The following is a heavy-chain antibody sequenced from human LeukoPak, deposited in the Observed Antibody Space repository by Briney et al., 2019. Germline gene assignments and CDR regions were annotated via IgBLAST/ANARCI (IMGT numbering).Heavy chain of an antibody. CDR2: ISAYNGNT. J-gene: IGHJ3*02. D-gene: IGHD3-16*01. CDR1: GYTFTSYG. CDR3: ARGEVLGYDLTAFDI. Sequence: ASVKVSYKASGYTFTSYGISWVRQAPGQGLEWVGWISAYNGNTNYAQKLQGRVTMTTDTSTSTAYMELRSLRSDDTAVYYCARGEVLGYDLTAFDIWGQGTMVTVSS. V-gene: IGHV1-18*01.